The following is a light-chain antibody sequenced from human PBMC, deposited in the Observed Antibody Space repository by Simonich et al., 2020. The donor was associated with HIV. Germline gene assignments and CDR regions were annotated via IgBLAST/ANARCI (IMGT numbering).Light chain of an antibody. CDR1: QGISSA. Sequence: AIQLTPSPSSLSASVGDRVTITCRASQGISSALVWYQQKPGKAPKVLIYDASTLERGVPSRVSGSGSGTDFTLTISSLQPEDFATYFCQQFNSNPRTFGQGTRLEIK. V-gene: IGKV1-13*02. CDR3: QQFNSNPRT. J-gene: IGKJ5*01. CDR2: DAS.